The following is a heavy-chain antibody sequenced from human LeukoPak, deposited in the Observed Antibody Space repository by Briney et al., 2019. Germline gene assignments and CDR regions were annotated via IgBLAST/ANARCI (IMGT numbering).Heavy chain of an antibody. CDR2: INHSGST. Sequence: PSETLSLTCAVYGGSFSGYYWSWIRQPPGKGLEWIREINHSGSTNYNPSLKSRVTISVDTSKDQFSLKLSSVTAADTAVYYCARAPRWLQFDYWGQGTLVTVSS. D-gene: IGHD5-24*01. V-gene: IGHV4-34*01. J-gene: IGHJ4*02. CDR3: ARAPRWLQFDY. CDR1: GGSFSGYY.